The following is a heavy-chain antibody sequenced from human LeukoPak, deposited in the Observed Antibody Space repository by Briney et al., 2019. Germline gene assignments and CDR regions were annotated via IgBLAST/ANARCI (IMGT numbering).Heavy chain of an antibody. Sequence: GGSLRLSCAASGFTFSSYSMNWARQAPGKGLEWVSVIYSGGSTYYADSVKGRFTISRDNSKNTLYLQMNSLRAEDTAVYYCARDRRVTAYYYGMDVWGQGTTVTVSS. J-gene: IGHJ6*02. CDR3: ARDRRVTAYYYGMDV. V-gene: IGHV3-53*01. D-gene: IGHD4-23*01. CDR2: IYSGGST. CDR1: GFTFSSYS.